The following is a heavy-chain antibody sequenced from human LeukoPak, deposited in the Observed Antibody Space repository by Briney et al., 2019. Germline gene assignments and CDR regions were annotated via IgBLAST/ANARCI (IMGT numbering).Heavy chain of an antibody. V-gene: IGHV4-34*01. J-gene: IGHJ4*02. D-gene: IGHD1-26*01. Sequence: SETLSLTCAVYGGSFSTYYWGWIRLPPGKRLEWIGNIYHSGSTSYNPSLKSRVTISVDTSKNQFSLKLNSVTAADTAVYYCAALGVGPTTVNSWGQGTLVTVSS. CDR2: IYHSGST. CDR3: AALGVGPTTVNS. CDR1: GGSFSTYY.